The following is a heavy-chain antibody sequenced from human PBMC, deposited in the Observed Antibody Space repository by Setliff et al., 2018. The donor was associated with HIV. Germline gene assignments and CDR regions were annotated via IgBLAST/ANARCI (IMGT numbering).Heavy chain of an antibody. CDR1: GFTFSSFW. CDR2: IKQDGHNK. J-gene: IGHJ4*02. D-gene: IGHD1-20*01. Sequence: LRLSCAGSGFTFSSFWMAWVRQAPGKGLEWVASIKQDGHNKYYVDSVKGRFIISRDNAKNSLYLQMNTLRAEDTAVYYCARDPIGIPDYWGQGTLVTVS. V-gene: IGHV3-7*01. CDR3: ARDPIGIPDY.